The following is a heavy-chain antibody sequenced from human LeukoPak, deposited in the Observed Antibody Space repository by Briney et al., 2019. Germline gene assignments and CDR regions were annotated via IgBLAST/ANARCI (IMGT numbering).Heavy chain of an antibody. CDR1: GYTFTGYY. CDR2: IYPNSGGT. Sequence: ASVKVSCKASGYTFTGYYMHWVRPAPGQGLEWMGWIYPNSGGTNYAQKFQGRVTMTRDTSISTAYMELSRLRSDDTAVYYCARVPGGGLLLGDYWGQGTLVTVSS. CDR3: ARVPGGGLLLGDY. D-gene: IGHD1-26*01. J-gene: IGHJ4*02. V-gene: IGHV1-2*02.